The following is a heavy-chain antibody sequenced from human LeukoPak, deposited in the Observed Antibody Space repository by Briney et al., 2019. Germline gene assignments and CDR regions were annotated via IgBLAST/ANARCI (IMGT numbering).Heavy chain of an antibody. D-gene: IGHD6-13*01. CDR2: IYYSGST. CDR1: GGSISSYY. J-gene: IGHJ5*02. Sequence: SETLSLTCTVSGGSISSYYWSWIRQPPGKGLEWIGYIYYSGSTNYNPSLKSRVTISVDTSKNQFSLKLSSVTAADTAVYYCARDTSRTVAAAGTGWFDPWGQGTLVTVSS. V-gene: IGHV4-59*01. CDR3: ARDTSRTVAAAGTGWFDP.